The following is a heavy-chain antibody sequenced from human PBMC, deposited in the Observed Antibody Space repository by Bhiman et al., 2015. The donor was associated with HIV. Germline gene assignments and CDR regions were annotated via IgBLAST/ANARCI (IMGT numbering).Heavy chain of an antibody. J-gene: IGHJ4*02. D-gene: IGHD3-22*01. CDR3: AKDRRELVITDFDY. CDR1: GFTFSSYG. V-gene: IGHV3-33*06. CDR2: IWYDGTNR. Sequence: QVQLVESGGGVVQPGRSLRLSCAASGFTFSSYGMHWVRQAPGKGLEWVAVIWYDGTNRYYTDSVKGRFTISRDNFKNTLYLQINSLRAEDTAVYYCAKDRRELVITDFDYWGQGTLVTGLL.